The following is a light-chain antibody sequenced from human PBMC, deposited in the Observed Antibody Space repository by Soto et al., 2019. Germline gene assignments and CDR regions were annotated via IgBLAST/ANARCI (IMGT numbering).Light chain of an antibody. J-gene: IGLJ3*02. CDR2: EVS. CDR3: ISYIPSTTTHWV. CDR1: SSDVDTYKY. V-gene: IGLV2-14*01. Sequence: QSALTQPASVSGSPGQSITISCTGTSSDVDTYKYVSWYQQHPGKAPKLMIYEVSYRPSGVSDRFSGSKSGNTASLTISGLQAEDEADYYCISYIPSTTTHWVFGGGTKLTVL.